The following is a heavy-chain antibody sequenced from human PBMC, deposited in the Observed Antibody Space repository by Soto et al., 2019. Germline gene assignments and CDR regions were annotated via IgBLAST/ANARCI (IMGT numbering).Heavy chain of an antibody. D-gene: IGHD2-8*01. V-gene: IGHV4-31*03. J-gene: IGHJ6*02. CDR3: AKANYYNGIDV. Sequence: SETLSLTCTVSGGSIRNSDYYWNWIRQHPGKGLEWIGNINYSGSTYHNPSLQSRVSISEDTSKNQFSLKLSSVTAADTAVYYCAKANYYNGIDVWGQGTTVTVSS. CDR1: GGSIRNSDYY. CDR2: INYSGST.